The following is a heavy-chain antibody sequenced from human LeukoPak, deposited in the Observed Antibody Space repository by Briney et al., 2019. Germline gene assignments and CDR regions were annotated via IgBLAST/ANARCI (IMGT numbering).Heavy chain of an antibody. J-gene: IGHJ6*02. V-gene: IGHV3-53*01. CDR3: ARDRNYYDSSGYPRDYYYGMDV. CDR2: IYSGGRT. CDR1: GFTVSSNY. Sequence: GGSLRLSCAASGFTVSSNYMSWVRQAPGKGLEWVSVIYSGGRTYYADSVKGRFTISRDNSKNTLYLQMNSLRAEDTAVYYCARDRNYYDSSGYPRDYYYGMDVWGQGTTVTVSS. D-gene: IGHD3-22*01.